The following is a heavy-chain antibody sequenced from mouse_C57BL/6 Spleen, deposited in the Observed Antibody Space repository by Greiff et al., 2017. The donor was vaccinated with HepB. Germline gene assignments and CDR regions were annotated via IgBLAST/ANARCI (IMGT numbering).Heavy chain of an antibody. CDR3: ARQIYYDYDDYAMDY. V-gene: IGHV5-6*02. CDR2: ISSGGSYT. D-gene: IGHD2-4*01. Sequence: DVMLVESGGDLVKPGGSLKLSCAASGFTFSSYGMSWVRQTPDKRLEWVATISSGGSYTYYPDSVKGRFTISRDNAKNTLYMQMSSLKSEDTAMYYCARQIYYDYDDYAMDYWGQGTSVTVSS. J-gene: IGHJ4*01. CDR1: GFTFSSYG.